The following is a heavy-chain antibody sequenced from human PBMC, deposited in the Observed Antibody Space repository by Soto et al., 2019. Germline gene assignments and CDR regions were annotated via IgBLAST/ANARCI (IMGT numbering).Heavy chain of an antibody. Sequence: GGSLRLCCAASGFPFGSYVMHWVRQAPGKGLEWVAIISYDGSTKHYVDSVKGRFTISRDNSKNTLFLQMSSLRFEDTAVYYCTKLAYDGSGSTNPHFDSWGQGTPVTVSS. D-gene: IGHD3-22*01. CDR1: GFPFGSYV. J-gene: IGHJ4*02. CDR3: TKLAYDGSGSTNPHFDS. V-gene: IGHV3-30*18. CDR2: ISYDGSTK.